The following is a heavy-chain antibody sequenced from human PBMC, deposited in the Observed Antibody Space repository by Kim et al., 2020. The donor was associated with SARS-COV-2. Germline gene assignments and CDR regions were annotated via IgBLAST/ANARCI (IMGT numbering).Heavy chain of an antibody. Sequence: GGSLRLSCAASGFTFSNAWMSWVRQAPGKGLEWVGRIKSKTDGGTTDYAAPVKGRFTISRDDSKNTLYLQMNSLKTEDTAVYYCTTALGSGWKKGEGWGQGTLVTVSS. CDR3: TTALGSGWKKGEG. CDR2: IKSKTDGGTT. J-gene: IGHJ4*02. V-gene: IGHV3-15*01. D-gene: IGHD6-19*01. CDR1: GFTFSNAW.